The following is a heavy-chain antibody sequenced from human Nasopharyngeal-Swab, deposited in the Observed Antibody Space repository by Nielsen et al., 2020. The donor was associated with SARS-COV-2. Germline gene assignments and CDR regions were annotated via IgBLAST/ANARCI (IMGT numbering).Heavy chain of an antibody. CDR2: IDCDDDK. Sequence: SGPTLVKPTQTLTLTCTFSGFSLSTSGMCVSWIRQPPGKALEWLALIDCDDDKYYSTSLKTRLTISKDTSKNQVVLTMTNMDPVDTATYYCARIPGYSSGWYSGGMDVWGQGTTVTVSS. CDR3: ARIPGYSSGWYSGGMDV. V-gene: IGHV2-70*01. CDR1: GFSLSTSGMC. J-gene: IGHJ6*02. D-gene: IGHD6-19*01.